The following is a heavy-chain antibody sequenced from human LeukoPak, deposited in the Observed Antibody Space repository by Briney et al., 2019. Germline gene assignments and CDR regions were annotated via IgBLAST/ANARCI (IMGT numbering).Heavy chain of an antibody. CDR1: GFSFSTYR. D-gene: IGHD2-21*02. Sequence: PGGSLTLSCAASGFSFSTYRMKWLRQAPGKGLECGSSISSSGDSIYYADSLKGRFTSSRDNAKNSLYLQMNSLRDDDTAVYYCVRDQDCGGDCYSGYFDYWGQGTLVTVSS. CDR2: ISSSGDSI. J-gene: IGHJ4*02. V-gene: IGHV3-48*02. CDR3: VRDQDCGGDCYSGYFDY.